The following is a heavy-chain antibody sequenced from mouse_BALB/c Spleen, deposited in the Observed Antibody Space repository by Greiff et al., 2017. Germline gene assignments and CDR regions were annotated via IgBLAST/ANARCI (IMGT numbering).Heavy chain of an antibody. V-gene: IGHV3-2*02. J-gene: IGHJ4*01. Sequence: EVKLLESGPGLVKPSQSLSLTCTVTGYSITSDYAWNWIRQFPGNKLEWMGYISYSGSTSYNPSLKSRISITRDTSKNQFFLQLNSVTTEDTATYYCARRIHYYAMDYWGQGTSVTVSS. CDR3: ARRIHYYAMDY. CDR1: GYSITSDYA. CDR2: ISYSGST.